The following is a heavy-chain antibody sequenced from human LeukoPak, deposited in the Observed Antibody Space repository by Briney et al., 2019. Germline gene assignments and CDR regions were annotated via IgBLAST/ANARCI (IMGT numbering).Heavy chain of an antibody. CDR2: IYVSEST. CDR3: TRGQDGYDDY. J-gene: IGHJ4*02. D-gene: IGHD5-24*01. CDR1: GGSISGYY. Sequence: SETLSLTCTVSGGSISGYYWNWIRQPAGKGLEWIGRIYVSESTNYNPSLKSRVTMSVDTSKNQFSLKMSSVTAPDTAVYYCTRGQDGYDDYWGQGTLVTVSS. V-gene: IGHV4-4*07.